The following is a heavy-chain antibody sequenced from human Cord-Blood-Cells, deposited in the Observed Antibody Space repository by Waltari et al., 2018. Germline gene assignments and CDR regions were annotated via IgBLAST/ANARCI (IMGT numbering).Heavy chain of an antibody. J-gene: IGHJ6*03. CDR2: IYYSGRT. CDR1: GGSIRSYY. CDR3: ARVPLARTARPRDYYYYMDV. Sequence: QVQLQESGPGLVKPSETLSLTCTVSGGSIRSYYWSWFRQPPGKGLEWIGYIYYSGRTNDNPSLKSRVTISVVTSKNQFSLKLSSVTAADTAVYYCARVPLARTARPRDYYYYMDVWGKGTTVTVSS. D-gene: IGHD6-6*01. V-gene: IGHV4-59*01.